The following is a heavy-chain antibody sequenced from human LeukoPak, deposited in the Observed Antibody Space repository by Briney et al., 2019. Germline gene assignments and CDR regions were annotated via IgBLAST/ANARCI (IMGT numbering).Heavy chain of an antibody. J-gene: IGHJ3*02. CDR2: ISSSSSYI. D-gene: IGHD3-16*01. V-gene: IGHV3-21*01. CDR3: ARARGAMMPHDAFDI. CDR1: GFTFSSYA. Sequence: GGSLRLSCAASGFTFSSYAMSWVRQAPGKGLEWVSTISSSSSYIYYADSMKGRFTISRDNSKNTLYLQMNSLRAEDTAVYYCARARGAMMPHDAFDIWGQGTMVTVSS.